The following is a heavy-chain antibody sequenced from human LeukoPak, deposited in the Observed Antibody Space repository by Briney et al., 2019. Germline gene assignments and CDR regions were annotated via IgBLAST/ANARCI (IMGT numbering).Heavy chain of an antibody. CDR2: ISGSGGST. CDR3: ANPLWQQPEHNWFDP. Sequence: GGSLRLSCAASGFTFSSYALSWVRQAPGKGLEWVSAISGSGGSTYYADSVKGRFTISRDNSKNKLYLQMNSLRAEDTAVYYCANPLWQQPEHNWFDPWGQGTLVTVSS. CDR1: GFTFSSYA. D-gene: IGHD6-13*01. J-gene: IGHJ5*02. V-gene: IGHV3-23*01.